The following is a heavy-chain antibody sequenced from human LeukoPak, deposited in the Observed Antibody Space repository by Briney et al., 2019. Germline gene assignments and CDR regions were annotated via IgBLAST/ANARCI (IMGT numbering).Heavy chain of an antibody. CDR2: ISGSGSNI. J-gene: IGHJ3*02. CDR1: GFTFSSYA. V-gene: IGHV3-23*01. Sequence: GGSLRLSCAASGFTFSSYAMSWVRHAPGKGLEWVSGISGSGSNIYYLDSVKGRFTISRDNSGNTLYLQMISLRGDDTALYYCARRRDGSNSGAFDIWGQGTMVTVFS. D-gene: IGHD5-24*01. CDR3: ARRRDGSNSGAFDI.